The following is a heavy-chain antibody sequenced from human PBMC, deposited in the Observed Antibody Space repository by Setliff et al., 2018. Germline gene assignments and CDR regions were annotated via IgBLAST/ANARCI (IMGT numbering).Heavy chain of an antibody. Sequence: SETLSLTCGLSGYSLSSGYYGGWIRQPPGKGLEWIGSIYHSGTTYYNPSLKSRVIISVDTSKNQFSLKLSSVPAADPAVYYWARADGYNWPFDYWGQGTLVTVSS. CDR1: GYSLSSGYY. D-gene: IGHD5-12*01. J-gene: IGHJ4*02. V-gene: IGHV4-38-2*01. CDR3: ARADGYNWPFDY. CDR2: IYHSGTT.